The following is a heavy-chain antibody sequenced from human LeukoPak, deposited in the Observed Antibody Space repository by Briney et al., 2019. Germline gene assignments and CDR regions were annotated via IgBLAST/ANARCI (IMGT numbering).Heavy chain of an antibody. V-gene: IGHV1-18*01. D-gene: IGHD3-3*01. CDR3: ASMSGYYPSYYFDY. J-gene: IGHJ4*02. Sequence: ASVRVSCKASGYTFISYGITWVRQAPGQGLEWLGWISAYNGNIDYAQKLQGRVTLATDTSTSTAYMEVRSLRSDDTAVYYCASMSGYYPSYYFDYWGQGTLVTVSS. CDR2: ISAYNGNI. CDR1: GYTFISYG.